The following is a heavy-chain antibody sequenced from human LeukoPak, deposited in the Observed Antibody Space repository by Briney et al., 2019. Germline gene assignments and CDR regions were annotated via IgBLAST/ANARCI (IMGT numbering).Heavy chain of an antibody. J-gene: IGHJ4*02. Sequence: GGSLRLSCAASGFTFSSYEMNWVRQAPGKGLEWVSYITSSGSTIYYADSVKGRFTISRGNAKNSLYLQMNSLRAEDTAVHYCAREDSSGWYRYWGQGTLVTVSS. V-gene: IGHV3-48*03. CDR3: AREDSSGWYRY. CDR2: ITSSGSTI. D-gene: IGHD6-19*01. CDR1: GFTFSSYE.